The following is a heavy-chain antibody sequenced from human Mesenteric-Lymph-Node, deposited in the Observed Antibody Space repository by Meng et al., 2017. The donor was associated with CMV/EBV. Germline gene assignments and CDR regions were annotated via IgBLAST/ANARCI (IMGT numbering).Heavy chain of an antibody. CDR1: GYTFTSYC. CDR2: LSAYNGNT. CDR3: ARGCERTTTSCYNWFDP. Sequence: ASVKVSCKASGYTFTSYCISWVRQAPGQGLEWMGWLSAYNGNTNYAQKLQGRVTMTTDTSTSTAYMELRSLRSDDTAVYYCARGCERTTTSCYNWFDPWGQGTLVTVSS. J-gene: IGHJ5*02. D-gene: IGHD2-2*01. V-gene: IGHV1-18*01.